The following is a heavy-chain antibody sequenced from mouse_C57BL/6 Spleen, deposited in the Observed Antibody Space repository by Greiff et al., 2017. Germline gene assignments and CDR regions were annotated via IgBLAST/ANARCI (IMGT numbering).Heavy chain of an antibody. CDR1: GFTFSDYG. CDR2: ISSGSSTI. J-gene: IGHJ4*01. D-gene: IGHD2-1*01. Sequence: EVKLVESGGGLVKPGGSLKLSCAASGFTFSDYGMHWVRQAPEKGLEWVAYISSGSSTIYYADTVKGRFTISRDNAKNTLFLQMNSLRSEDTAMYYCANYGNYDYAMDYWGQGTSVTVSS. CDR3: ANYGNYDYAMDY. V-gene: IGHV5-17*01.